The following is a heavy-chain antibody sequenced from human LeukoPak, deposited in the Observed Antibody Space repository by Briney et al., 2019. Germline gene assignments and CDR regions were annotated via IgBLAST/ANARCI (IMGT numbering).Heavy chain of an antibody. V-gene: IGHV3-48*03. J-gene: IGHJ4*02. CDR3: ATANYYDSSGYYLGGTDY. CDR1: GFTFSSYE. D-gene: IGHD3-22*01. CDR2: ISSSGSTI. Sequence: GGSLRLSCAASGFTFSSYEMNWVRQAPGKGLEWVSYISSSGSTIYYADSVKGRFTISRDNAKNSLYLQMNSLRAEDTAVYYCATANYYDSSGYYLGGTDYWGQGTLVTVSS.